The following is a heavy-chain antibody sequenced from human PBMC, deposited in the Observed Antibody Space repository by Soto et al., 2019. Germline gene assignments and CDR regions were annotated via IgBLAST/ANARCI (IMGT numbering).Heavy chain of an antibody. D-gene: IGHD4-17*01. CDR3: AKDKGPDYDDQYYYYYGMDV. V-gene: IGHV3-30*18. CDR1: GFTFSSYG. CDR2: ISYDGSNK. Sequence: QVQLVESGGGVVQPGRSLRLSCAASGFTFSSYGMHWVRQAPGKGLEWVAVISYDGSNKYYADSVKGRFTISRDNSKNTLYLQMNSLRAEDTAVYYCAKDKGPDYDDQYYYYYGMDVWGQGTTVTVSS. J-gene: IGHJ6*02.